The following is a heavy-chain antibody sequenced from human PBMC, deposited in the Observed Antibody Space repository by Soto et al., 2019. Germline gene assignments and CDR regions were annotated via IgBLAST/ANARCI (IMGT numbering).Heavy chain of an antibody. Sequence: SETLSLTCTVSGGSISSYYWSWIRQPPGKGLEWIGYIYYSGSTNYNPSLKSRVTISVDTSKNQFSLKLSSVTAADTAMYYCARGEYYDFWSGYERYYYYMDVWGKGTTVTVSS. CDR3: ARGEYYDFWSGYERYYYYMDV. D-gene: IGHD3-3*01. CDR2: IYYSGST. J-gene: IGHJ6*03. CDR1: GGSISSYY. V-gene: IGHV4-59*01.